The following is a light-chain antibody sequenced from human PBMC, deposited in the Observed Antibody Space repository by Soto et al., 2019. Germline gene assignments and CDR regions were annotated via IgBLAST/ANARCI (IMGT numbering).Light chain of an antibody. CDR3: QQRSNWPTWT. J-gene: IGKJ1*01. Sequence: PGERATLSCRASQSVSSYLAWYQQKPGQAPRLLIYDASNRATGIPARFSGSGSGTDFTLTISSLEPEDFAVYYCQQRSNWPTWTFGQGTKVDIK. CDR1: QSVSSY. V-gene: IGKV3-11*01. CDR2: DAS.